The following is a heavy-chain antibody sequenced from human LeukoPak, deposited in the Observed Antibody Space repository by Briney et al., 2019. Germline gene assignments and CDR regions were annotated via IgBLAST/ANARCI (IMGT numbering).Heavy chain of an antibody. CDR1: GFTFSDCG. CDR2: IYNDGRKQ. CDR3: ARVFRPSLTVFIIRGAFDI. D-gene: IGHD3-3*01. J-gene: IGHJ3*02. V-gene: IGHV3-30*19. Sequence: GGSLRLSCAAYGFTFSDCGMHWARQAPGKGLEWVSFIYNDGRKQYYADSLKGRFTISRDNSKNMLYLQVNSVTADDTAVYYCARVFRPSLTVFIIRGAFDIWGQGTMVTVSS.